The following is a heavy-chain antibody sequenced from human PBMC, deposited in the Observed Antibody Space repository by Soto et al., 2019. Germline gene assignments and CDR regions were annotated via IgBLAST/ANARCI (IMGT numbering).Heavy chain of an antibody. CDR1: GYTFINYG. CDR3: ARDRGRSCSGGTCPFGY. J-gene: IGHJ4*02. V-gene: IGHV1-18*01. CDR2: ISGYDGNT. Sequence: GASVKVSCKPSGYTFINYGITWVRQAPGQGLEWMGWISGYDGNTNYAPKLQGRVTMTRDTSTSTVYMELRSLRSDDTAVYYCARDRGRSCSGGTCPFGYWGQGTLVTVSS. D-gene: IGHD2-15*01.